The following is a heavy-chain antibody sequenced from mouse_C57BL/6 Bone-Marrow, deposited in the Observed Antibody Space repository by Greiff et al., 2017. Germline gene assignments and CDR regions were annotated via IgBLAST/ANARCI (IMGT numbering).Heavy chain of an antibody. V-gene: IGHV1-9*01. CDR3: ARGVWPRQGHFDY. D-gene: IGHD2-10*02. J-gene: IGHJ2*01. Sequence: QVQLKESGAELMKPGASVKLSCKATGYTFTGYWIEWVKQRPGHGLEWIGEILPGSGSTNYNDKFKGKATFTADTSSNTAYMQLSSLTTEDSAIYYGARGVWPRQGHFDYWGQGTTLTVSS. CDR2: ILPGSGST. CDR1: GYTFTGYW.